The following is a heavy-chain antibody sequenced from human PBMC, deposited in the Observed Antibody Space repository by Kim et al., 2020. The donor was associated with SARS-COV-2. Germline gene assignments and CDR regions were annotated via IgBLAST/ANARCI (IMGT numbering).Heavy chain of an antibody. Sequence: SETLSLTCAVYGGSFSGYYWSWIRQPPGKGLEWIGEINHSGSTNYNPSLKSRVTISVDTSKDQFSLKLSSVTAADTAVYYCARVDIVVVVAATDNWFDPWGQGTLVTVSS. CDR3: ARVDIVVVVAATDNWFDP. CDR1: GGSFSGYY. CDR2: INHSGST. J-gene: IGHJ5*02. V-gene: IGHV4-34*01. D-gene: IGHD2-15*01.